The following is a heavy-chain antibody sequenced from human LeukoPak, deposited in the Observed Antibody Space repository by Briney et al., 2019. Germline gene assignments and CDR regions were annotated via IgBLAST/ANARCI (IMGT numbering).Heavy chain of an antibody. CDR1: GFTFSSYS. Sequence: GGSLRLSCAASGFTFSSYSMNWVRQAPGKGLEWVSSISSSSSYIYYADSVKGRFTISRDNAENSLYLQMNSLRAEDTAVYYCARRRISYDILTGRESYYFDYWGQGTLVTVSS. J-gene: IGHJ4*02. CDR2: ISSSSSYI. V-gene: IGHV3-21*01. CDR3: ARRRISYDILTGRESYYFDY. D-gene: IGHD3-9*01.